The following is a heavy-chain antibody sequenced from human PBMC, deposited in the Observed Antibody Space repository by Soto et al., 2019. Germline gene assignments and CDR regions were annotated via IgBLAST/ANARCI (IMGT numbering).Heavy chain of an antibody. CDR1: GFAFSSYW. CDR3: ARVGQGRYDFDY. D-gene: IGHD3-9*01. J-gene: IGHJ4*02. CDR2: INSDGSTT. Sequence: VHLVESGGGSVQPGGSLRLSCAGSGFAFSSYWIHWVRQVPGKGLVWVSRINSDGSTTSYADSVRGRFTISRDNAKDILYLQMNSLRAEDTALYYCARVGQGRYDFDYWGQGTLVTVSS. V-gene: IGHV3-74*01.